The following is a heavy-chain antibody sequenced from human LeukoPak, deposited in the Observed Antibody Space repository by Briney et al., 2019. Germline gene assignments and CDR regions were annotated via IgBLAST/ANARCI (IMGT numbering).Heavy chain of an antibody. Sequence: PSETLSLTCTVSGGSISSSSYYWGWIRQPPGKGLEWIGSIYYSGSTYYNPSLKSRVTISVDTSKNQFSLKLSSVTAADTAVYYCAATGITRFDYWGQGTLVTVSS. J-gene: IGHJ4*02. V-gene: IGHV4-39*01. CDR2: IYYSGST. D-gene: IGHD1-1*01. CDR1: GGSISSSSYY. CDR3: AATGITRFDY.